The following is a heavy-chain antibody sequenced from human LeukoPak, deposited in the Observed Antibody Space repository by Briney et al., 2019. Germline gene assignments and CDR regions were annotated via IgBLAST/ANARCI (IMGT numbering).Heavy chain of an antibody. CDR2: VRSKAFGGTT. CDR3: TRESMITFGGVIVLYYFDY. CDR1: GFTFGDYA. V-gene: IGHV3-49*04. D-gene: IGHD3-16*02. Sequence: GGSLRLSCTASGFTFGDYAMSWVRQAPGKGLEWVGFVRSKAFGGTTEYAASVKGRLTISRDDSKSIAYLQMNSLKTEDTAVYYCTRESMITFGGVIVLYYFDYWGQGTLVTVSS. J-gene: IGHJ4*02.